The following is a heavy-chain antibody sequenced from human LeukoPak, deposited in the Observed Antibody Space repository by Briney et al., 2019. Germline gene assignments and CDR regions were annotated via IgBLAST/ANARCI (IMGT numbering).Heavy chain of an antibody. D-gene: IGHD5-12*01. CDR3: ARGGIPVYYYYMDV. CDR2: INPNSGGT. J-gene: IGHJ6*03. Sequence: ASVKVSCKASGYTFTGYYMHWVRQAPGQGLEWMGWINPNSGGTNYAQKFEGRVTMTRDTSISTAYMELSRLRSDDTAVYYCARGGIPVYYYYMDVWGKGTTVTISS. CDR1: GYTFTGYY. V-gene: IGHV1-2*02.